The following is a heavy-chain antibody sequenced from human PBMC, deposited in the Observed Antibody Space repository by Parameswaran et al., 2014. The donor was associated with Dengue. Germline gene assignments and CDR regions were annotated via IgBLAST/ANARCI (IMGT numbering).Heavy chain of an antibody. V-gene: IGHV3-23*01. CDR2: ISGSGGKT. J-gene: IGHJ6*02. CDR3: ANGGYNYALDYYYYGMDV. D-gene: IGHD5-18*01. Sequence: VRQMPGKGLEWVSAISGSGGKTHYADSVKGRFTISRDNSKTTLYLQMNSLRAEDTAVYYCANGGYNYALDYYYYGMDVWGQGTTVTVSS.